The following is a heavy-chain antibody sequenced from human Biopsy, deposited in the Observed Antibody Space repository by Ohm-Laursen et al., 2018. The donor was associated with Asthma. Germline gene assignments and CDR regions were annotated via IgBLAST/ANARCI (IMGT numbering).Heavy chain of an antibody. CDR1: GGSISSGGYY. D-gene: IGHD2-2*01. J-gene: IGHJ4*02. CDR2: MYYGETT. CDR3: ARHDHRWDTYADF. V-gene: IGHV4-39*01. Sequence: SQTLSLTCSVSGGSISSGGYYWGWIRQPPGKGLEWIGSMYYGETTYYSPPLKSRVTISVDTSKNQFSLILSSVTAADTAVYYCARHDHRWDTYADFWGQGTLVTVSS.